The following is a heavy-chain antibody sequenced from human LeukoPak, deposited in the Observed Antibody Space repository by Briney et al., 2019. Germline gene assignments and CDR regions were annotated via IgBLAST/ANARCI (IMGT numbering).Heavy chain of an antibody. Sequence: PSETLSLTCAVYGGSFSGYYWSWIRQPPGKGLEWIGEINHSGSTNYNPSLKSRVTISVDTSKNQFSLKLSSVTAADTAVYYCARGRYSSNYYYYYYMDVWGKGTMVTVSS. CDR2: INHSGST. CDR3: ARGRYSSNYYYYYYMDV. CDR1: GGSFSGYY. J-gene: IGHJ6*03. D-gene: IGHD6-13*01. V-gene: IGHV4-34*01.